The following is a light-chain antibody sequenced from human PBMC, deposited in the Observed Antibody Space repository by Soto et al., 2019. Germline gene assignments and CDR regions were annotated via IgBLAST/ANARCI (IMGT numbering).Light chain of an antibody. Sequence: EIVMTQSPATLSVSPGERATLSCRASQSVRGNLAWYQQKPGQAPRLLIYGVSTKASGIPARFSGSGSGTEFTLTISSLQSEDVAVYCCQQYNNWPPTFGQGTKWIS. CDR2: GVS. V-gene: IGKV3-15*01. J-gene: IGKJ1*01. CDR1: QSVRGN. CDR3: QQYNNWPPT.